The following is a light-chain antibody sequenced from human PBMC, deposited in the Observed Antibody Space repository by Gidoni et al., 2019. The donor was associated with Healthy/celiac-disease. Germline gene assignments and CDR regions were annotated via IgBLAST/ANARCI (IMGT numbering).Light chain of an antibody. CDR3: QQSYITPLT. CDR2: AAS. Sequence: DIQMTQSPSSLSASVGDRVTITCRASQSISSYLNWYQQTPGKAPRLLIYAASSLQSGVPSRFSGSGSESDFTLTISSLRPEDFTTYYCQQSYITPLTFGQXTKLEIK. J-gene: IGKJ2*01. CDR1: QSISSY. V-gene: IGKV1-39*01.